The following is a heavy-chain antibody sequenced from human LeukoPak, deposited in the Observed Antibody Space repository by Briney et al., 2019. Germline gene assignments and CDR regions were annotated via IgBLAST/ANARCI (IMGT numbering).Heavy chain of an antibody. Sequence: PGGTLRLSCAASGFTFSTYGMSWVRQAPGKGLEWVSAITGSGGGKFYADSVKGRFTISRDNSKNTLYLQMNSLRAEDTAVYYCARVASSSWHHYYYYYMDVWGKGTTVTVSS. CDR3: ARVASSSWHHYYYYYMDV. CDR1: GFTFSTYG. V-gene: IGHV3-23*01. J-gene: IGHJ6*03. CDR2: ITGSGGGK. D-gene: IGHD6-13*01.